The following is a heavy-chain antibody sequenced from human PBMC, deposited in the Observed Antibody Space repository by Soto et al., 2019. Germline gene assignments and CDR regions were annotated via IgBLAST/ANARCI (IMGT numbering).Heavy chain of an antibody. V-gene: IGHV4-39*01. J-gene: IGHJ5*02. CDR3: ATSNWFDP. Sequence: LHLKESGPGLGKLSEPLPLTSPVPGGPISGRGNYWGWIRQPPGKGLGWIGTIYYSGSTYYNPSLKSRVTISVDTSKNQFSLKLSSVTAADTAVYYCATSNWFDPWGQGTLVTVSS. CDR1: GGPISGRGNY. CDR2: IYYSGST.